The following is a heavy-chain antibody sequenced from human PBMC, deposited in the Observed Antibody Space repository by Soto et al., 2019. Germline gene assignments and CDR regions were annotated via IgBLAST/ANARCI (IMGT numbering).Heavy chain of an antibody. CDR1: GGSISSGDYY. J-gene: IGHJ4*02. V-gene: IGHV4-30-4*01. Sequence: SETLSLTCTVSGGSISSGDYYWSWIRQPPGKGLEWIGYIYYSGSTYYNPSLKSRVTISVDTSKNQFSLKLSSVTAADTAVYYCARDNTYSGYDGWTDYWGQGTLVTVSS. D-gene: IGHD5-12*01. CDR2: IYYSGST. CDR3: ARDNTYSGYDGWTDY.